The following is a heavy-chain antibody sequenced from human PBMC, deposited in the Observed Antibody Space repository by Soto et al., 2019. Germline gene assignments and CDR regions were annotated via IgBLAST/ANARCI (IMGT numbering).Heavy chain of an antibody. CDR1: GGSISSGGYS. CDR2: IYHSGST. V-gene: IGHV4-30-2*01. Sequence: PSETLSLTCTVSGGSISSGGYSWSWIRQPPGKGLEWIGYIYHSGSTYYHPSLKSRVTISVDRSKTQFSLKLSSVTAADTAVFYCARVPSPWGQGTLVTVSS. J-gene: IGHJ5*02. CDR3: ARVPSP.